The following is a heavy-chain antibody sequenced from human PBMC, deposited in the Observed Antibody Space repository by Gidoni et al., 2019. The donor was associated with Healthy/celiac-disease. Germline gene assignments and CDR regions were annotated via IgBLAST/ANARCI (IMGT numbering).Heavy chain of an antibody. CDR2: ISYDGSNK. CDR3: ARCRDYYDSSGYYCYYGMDV. J-gene: IGHJ6*02. Sequence: QVQLVESGGGVVQPGRSPRLSCAASGFTFSSYGLHWVRQAPGKGLEWVAVISYDGSNKYYADSVKGRVTISRDNSKNTLYLQMNSLRAEDTAVYYCARCRDYYDSSGYYCYYGMDVWGQGTTVTVSS. V-gene: IGHV3-30*03. D-gene: IGHD3-22*01. CDR1: GFTFSSYG.